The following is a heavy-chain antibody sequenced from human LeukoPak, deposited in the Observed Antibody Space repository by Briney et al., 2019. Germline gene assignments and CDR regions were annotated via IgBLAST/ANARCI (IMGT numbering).Heavy chain of an antibody. CDR3: AREAVVPAAIGSGSDYYYYMDV. D-gene: IGHD2-2*02. CDR1: GGSISSGGYY. CDR2: IYHSGST. V-gene: IGHV4-30-2*01. J-gene: IGHJ6*03. Sequence: PSETLSLTCTVSGGSISSGGYYWSWIRQPPGKGLEWIGYIYHSGSTYYNPSLKSRVTISVDRSKNQFSLKLSSVTAADTAVYYCAREAVVPAAIGSGSDYYYYMDVWGKGATVTVSS.